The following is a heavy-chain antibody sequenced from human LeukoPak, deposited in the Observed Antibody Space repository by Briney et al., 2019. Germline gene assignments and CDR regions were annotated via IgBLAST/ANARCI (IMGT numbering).Heavy chain of an antibody. CDR3: ASSEYSSSSPDY. V-gene: IGHV4-59*01. CDR2: IYYSGST. Sequence: SETLSLTCTVSGGSISSYYWSWIRQPPGKGLEWIGYIYYSGSTNYNPSLKSRVTISVDTPKNQFPLKLSSVTAADTAVYYCASSEYSSSSPDYWGQGTLVTVSS. J-gene: IGHJ4*02. D-gene: IGHD6-6*01. CDR1: GGSISSYY.